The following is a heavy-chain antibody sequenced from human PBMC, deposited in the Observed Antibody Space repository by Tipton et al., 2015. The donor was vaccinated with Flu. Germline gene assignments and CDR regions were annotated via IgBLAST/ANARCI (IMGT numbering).Heavy chain of an antibody. V-gene: IGHV4-39*07. CDR3: ARDTIFGVAH. CDR2: VHYSGST. J-gene: IGHJ4*02. CDR1: GGSISSSSYH. Sequence: TLSLTCTVSGGSISSSSYHWGWIRQPPGMGLEWIGSVHYSGSTYQNPSLESRVTISVDTSKNQFSLTLTSVTAADTAVYYCARDTIFGVAHWGQGTLVTVSS. D-gene: IGHD3-3*01.